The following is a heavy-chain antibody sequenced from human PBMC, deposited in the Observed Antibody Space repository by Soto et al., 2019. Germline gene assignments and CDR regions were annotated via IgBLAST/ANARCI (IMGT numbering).Heavy chain of an antibody. V-gene: IGHV4-59*08. CDR2: IYYSGGT. J-gene: IGHJ6*02. D-gene: IGHD4-4*01. Sequence: QVQLQESGPGLVKPSETLSLTCTVSGGSISSYYWSWIRQPPGKGLEWIGYIYYSGGTNYDPSLKSRVTITEDTAKNQFSLNMSAVTAADTAVYYCERLSRGTTVTHEVYYYYGMDVWGQGTTVTVSS. CDR1: GGSISSYY. CDR3: ERLSRGTTVTHEVYYYYGMDV.